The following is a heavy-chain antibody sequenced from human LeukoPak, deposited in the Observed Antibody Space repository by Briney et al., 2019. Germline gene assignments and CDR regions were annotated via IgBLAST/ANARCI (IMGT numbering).Heavy chain of an antibody. D-gene: IGHD3-22*01. J-gene: IGHJ4*02. V-gene: IGHV3-21*01. CDR2: FGTRSTSI. CDR3: AREVSEGFDF. Sequence: PGGTRRLSCTASGFTFSGYSMNWIRKAPGKGLEWVSSFGTRSTSIYHAGSVKGRFARSRDNAKISLYLQMNSLRAEDTALYYCAREVSEGFDFWGQGTLVTVSS. CDR1: GFTFSGYS.